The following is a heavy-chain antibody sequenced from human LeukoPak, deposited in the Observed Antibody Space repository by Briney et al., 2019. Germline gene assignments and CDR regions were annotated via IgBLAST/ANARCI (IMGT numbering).Heavy chain of an antibody. CDR3: ARDLTIFGVVIINYFDY. D-gene: IGHD3-3*01. V-gene: IGHV1-2*02. J-gene: IGHJ4*02. CDR1: GYTFTGYY. Sequence: ASVTVSFKASGYTFTGYYMHWVRQAPGQGLEWMGWINPNSGGTNYAQKFQGRVTMTRDTSISTAYMELSRLRSDDTAVYYCARDLTIFGVVIINYFDYWGQGTLVTVSS. CDR2: INPNSGGT.